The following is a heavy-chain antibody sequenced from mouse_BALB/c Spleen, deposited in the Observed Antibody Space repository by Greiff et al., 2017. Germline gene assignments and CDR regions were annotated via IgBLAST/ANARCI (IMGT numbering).Heavy chain of an antibody. J-gene: IGHJ4*01. CDR3: ARERDSAMDY. V-gene: IGHV2-9*02. CDR1: GFSLTSYG. CDR2: IWAGGST. Sequence: VKVVESGPGLVAPSQSLSITCTVSGFSLTSYGVHWVRQPPGKGLEWLGVIWAGGSTNYNSALMSRLSISKDNSKSQVFLKMNSLQTDDTAMYYCARERDSAMDYWGQGTSVTVSS.